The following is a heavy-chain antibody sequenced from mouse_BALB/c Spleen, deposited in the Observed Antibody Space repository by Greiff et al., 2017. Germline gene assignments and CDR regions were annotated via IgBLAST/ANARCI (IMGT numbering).Heavy chain of an antibody. D-gene: IGHD1-1*01. V-gene: IGHV1-5*01. CDR3: TYYYGSSPWFAY. Sequence: VQLQQSGAELARPGASVKLSCKASGYTFTSYWMQWVKQRPGQGLEWIGAIYPGNSDTSYNQKFKGKAKLTAVTSTSTAYMELSSLTNEDSAVYYCTYYYGSSPWFAYWGQGTLVTVSA. CDR2: IYPGNSDT. J-gene: IGHJ3*01. CDR1: GYTFTSYW.